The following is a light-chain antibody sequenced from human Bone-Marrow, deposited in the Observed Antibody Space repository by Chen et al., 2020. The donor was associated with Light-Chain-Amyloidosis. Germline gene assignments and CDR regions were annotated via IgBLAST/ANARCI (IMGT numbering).Light chain of an antibody. CDR2: DVT. V-gene: IGLV2-23*02. CDR1: SSDVGNYNL. Sequence: QSALTQPASVSGSPGQSITISCTGTSSDVGNYNLVSWYQQHPGKAPKLMIYDVTKRPSGVSNRFSGSKSGHTASLTISGLQAEDEADYHCCSYAGSSTWVFGGGTK. J-gene: IGLJ3*02. CDR3: CSYAGSSTWV.